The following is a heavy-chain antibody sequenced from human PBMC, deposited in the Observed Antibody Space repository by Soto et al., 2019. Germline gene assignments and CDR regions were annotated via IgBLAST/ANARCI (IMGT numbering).Heavy chain of an antibody. CDR1: GFTFSNYG. CDR2: ISYHGSDK. D-gene: IGHD4-17*01. V-gene: IGHV3-30*18. J-gene: IGHJ4*02. Sequence: QVQLVESGGGVVQPGRSLRLSCAASGFTFSNYGMHWVRQAPGKGLEWVAVISYHGSDKYYADSVNGRVTISIDNSKNTLYLQMDSLRAEDTAVYYCAKDHLTTTVTAVGDWGQGTLVTVSS. CDR3: AKDHLTTTVTAVGD.